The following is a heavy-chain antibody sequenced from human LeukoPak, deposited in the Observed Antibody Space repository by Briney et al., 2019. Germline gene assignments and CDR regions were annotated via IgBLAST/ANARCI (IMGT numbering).Heavy chain of an antibody. CDR2: IWSDGSNK. V-gene: IGHV3-30*02. CDR1: GFTFSRYG. D-gene: IGHD1-26*01. CDR3: AKDRECSGSYGNLDY. Sequence: GGSLRLSCEVSGFTFSRYGIHWVRQAPGKGLERVSFIWSDGSNKYYADSVKGRFTISRHNSKNTVYLQMSSLRAEDTAVYYCAKDRECSGSYGNLDYWRQGTLVTVSS. J-gene: IGHJ4*02.